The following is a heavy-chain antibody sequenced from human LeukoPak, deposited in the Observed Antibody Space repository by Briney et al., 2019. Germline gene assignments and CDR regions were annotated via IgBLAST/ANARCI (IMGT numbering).Heavy chain of an antibody. V-gene: IGHV1-24*01. J-gene: IGHJ6*03. CDR1: GYTLTELS. Sequence: ASVKVSCKVSGYTLTELSMHWVRQAPGKGLEWMGGFDPEDGETIYAQKFQGRVTMTTDTSTSTAYMELRSLRSDDTAVYYCARLCYYDSSGYHHYYYYMDVWGKGTTVTISS. CDR2: FDPEDGET. CDR3: ARLCYYDSSGYHHYYYYMDV. D-gene: IGHD3-22*01.